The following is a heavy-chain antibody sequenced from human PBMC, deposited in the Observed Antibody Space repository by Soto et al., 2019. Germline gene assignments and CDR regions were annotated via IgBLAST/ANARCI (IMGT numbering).Heavy chain of an antibody. CDR3: AREGGGPNYGILTRYYNRGIFDY. CDR1: GGSISSYY. D-gene: IGHD3-9*01. Sequence: SETLSLTCTVSGGSISSYYWSWIRQPPGKGLEWIGYIYYSGSTNYNPSLKSRVTISVGTSKNQFSLKLSSVTAADTAVYYCAREGGGPNYGILTRYYNRGIFDYWCQGTLVTGSS. V-gene: IGHV4-59*01. J-gene: IGHJ4*02. CDR2: IYYSGST.